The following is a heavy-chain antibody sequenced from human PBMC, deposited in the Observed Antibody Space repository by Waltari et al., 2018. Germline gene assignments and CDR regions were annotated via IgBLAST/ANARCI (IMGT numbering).Heavy chain of an antibody. J-gene: IGHJ4*02. Sequence: QVQLQESGPGLVRPSETLSLTCSVSGDSISSYYWSWFRQPAGKGLEWIGRIHTREGTNFNPSLKSRVTMSLDTSQNQFSLNLRSVTAADTAVYYCAREGWADYSNPFDYWGQGTLVTVSS. CDR2: IHTREGT. D-gene: IGHD4-4*01. CDR1: GDSISSYY. CDR3: AREGWADYSNPFDY. V-gene: IGHV4-4*07.